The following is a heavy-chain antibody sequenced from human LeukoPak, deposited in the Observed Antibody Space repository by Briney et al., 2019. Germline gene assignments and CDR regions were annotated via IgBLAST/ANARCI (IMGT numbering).Heavy chain of an antibody. CDR3: AKDLRDSRFLPRRYCSGGSCYQGIDY. CDR2: ISYDGSHK. CDR1: GFTFSSYG. Sequence: PGRSLRLSCAASGFTFSSYGIHWVRQAPGKGLEWVAVISYDGSHKYYADSVKGRFTISRDNSKNTLYLQMNSLRAEGTAVYYCAKDLRDSRFLPRRYCSGGSCYQGIDYWGQGTLVTVSS. J-gene: IGHJ4*02. V-gene: IGHV3-30*18. D-gene: IGHD2-15*01.